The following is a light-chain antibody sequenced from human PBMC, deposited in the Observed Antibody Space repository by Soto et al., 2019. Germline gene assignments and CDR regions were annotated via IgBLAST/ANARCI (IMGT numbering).Light chain of an antibody. Sequence: DIHMTQSPSTLSASVGDRVTITCRASQSISDLLAWYQHKPGKAPKLLIYKASVLKSGVPSRFSGSGSGTEYTLTISSLQPDDFASYYCQQYNGYWTFGQGTKVEI. CDR1: QSISDL. CDR2: KAS. CDR3: QQYNGYWT. J-gene: IGKJ1*01. V-gene: IGKV1-5*03.